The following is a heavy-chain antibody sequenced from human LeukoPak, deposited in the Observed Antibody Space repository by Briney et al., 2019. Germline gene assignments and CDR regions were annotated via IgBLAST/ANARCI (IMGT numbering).Heavy chain of an antibody. V-gene: IGHV4-59*01. Sequence: SETLSLTCTVSGDSISSYFWSWIRQPPGKGLEWIGYIYGSGSTRYNPSLKSRVTISVDTSKNQFSLKVTSVTAADTAVYYCARDLYGYSANWYKRENPFDIWGQGTMVTVSS. CDR3: ARDLYGYSANWYKRENPFDI. D-gene: IGHD6-13*01. CDR2: IYGSGST. J-gene: IGHJ3*02. CDR1: GDSISSYF.